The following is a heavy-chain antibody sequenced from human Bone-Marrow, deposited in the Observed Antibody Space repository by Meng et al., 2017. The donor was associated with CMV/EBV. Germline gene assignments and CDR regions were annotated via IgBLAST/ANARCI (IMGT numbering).Heavy chain of an antibody. D-gene: IGHD3-9*01. CDR2: INHSGST. CDR3: ARDLVDSLAEYFSVGLDY. V-gene: IGHV4-34*01. J-gene: IGHJ4*02. CDR1: GGSFSGYY. Sequence: SETLSLTCAVYGGSFSGYYWSWIRQPPGNGLEWIGEINHSGSTNYNPSLKSRVTISVDTSKNQFTLKLSSVIAADTAVYYCARDLVDSLAEYFSVGLDYWGQGTLVTVSS.